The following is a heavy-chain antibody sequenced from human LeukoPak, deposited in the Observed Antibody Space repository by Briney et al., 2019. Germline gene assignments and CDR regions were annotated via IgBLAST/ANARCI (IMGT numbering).Heavy chain of an antibody. CDR3: SPCGHAYDWFGP. CDR1: GATLNIGHA. D-gene: IGHD5-12*01. V-gene: IGHV1-69*04. Sequence: SVKVSCKAFGATLNIGHAFIWARQAPGQGLQWMGRIIPFLREVNYAQNLQGRVSFTADKSTATMYMEMKSLRLDDTAIYYCSPCGHAYDWFGPWGQGTLVTVSS. CDR2: IIPFLREV. J-gene: IGHJ5*02.